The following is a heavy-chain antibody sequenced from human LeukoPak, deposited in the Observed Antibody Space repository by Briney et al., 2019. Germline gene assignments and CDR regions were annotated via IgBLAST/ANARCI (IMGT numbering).Heavy chain of an antibody. Sequence: GASVKVSCKASGYTFISYDINWVRQATGQGLEWMGWMNPNSGNTGYAQKLQGRVTMTRDTSISTAYMELSRLRSDDTGVYYCARTPTYYYDSSGYNNWFDPWGQGALVTVSS. D-gene: IGHD3-22*01. CDR3: ARTPTYYYDSSGYNNWFDP. CDR1: GYTFISYD. CDR2: MNPNSGNT. J-gene: IGHJ5*02. V-gene: IGHV1-8*01.